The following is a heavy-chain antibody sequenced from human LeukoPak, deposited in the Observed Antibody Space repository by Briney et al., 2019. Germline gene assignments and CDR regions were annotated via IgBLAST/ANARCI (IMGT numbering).Heavy chain of an antibody. CDR2: ISGSGGST. J-gene: IGHJ4*02. CDR3: AKRDIVVVPAAILYPFDY. Sequence: GGSLRLSCAASGFTFSSYAMSWVRQAPGKGLEWVSAISGSGGSTYYADSVKDRFTISRDNSKNTLYLQMNSLRAEDTAVYYCAKRDIVVVPAAILYPFDYWGQGTLVTVSS. V-gene: IGHV3-23*01. D-gene: IGHD2-2*01. CDR1: GFTFSSYA.